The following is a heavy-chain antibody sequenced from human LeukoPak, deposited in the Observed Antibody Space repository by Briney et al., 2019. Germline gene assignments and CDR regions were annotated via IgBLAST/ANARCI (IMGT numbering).Heavy chain of an antibody. Sequence: SETLSLTCTVSGGSISSYYWSWIRQPPGKGLEWIGYIYYSGSTNYNPSLKSRVTISVDTSKNQFSLKLSSVTAADTAVYYCAGGPLTIEYNAMDVWGQGTTVTVSS. V-gene: IGHV4-59*01. CDR1: GGSISSYY. J-gene: IGHJ6*02. D-gene: IGHD3-10*01. CDR2: IYYSGST. CDR3: AGGPLTIEYNAMDV.